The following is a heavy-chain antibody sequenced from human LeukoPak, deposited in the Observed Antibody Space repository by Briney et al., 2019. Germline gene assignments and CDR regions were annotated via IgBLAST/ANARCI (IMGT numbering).Heavy chain of an antibody. CDR1: GYTFTSYD. V-gene: IGHV1-8*01. CDR3: ARGAASSDWTHLYFDF. Sequence: SVKVSCKASGYTFTSYDINWVRQATGQGLEWMGWMNPYSGNTGYAQKFLGRVTMTRNTSISTAYMEVSSLRSEDTAVYYCARGAASSDWTHLYFDFWGQGILVTVSS. D-gene: IGHD6-19*01. CDR2: MNPYSGNT. J-gene: IGHJ4*02.